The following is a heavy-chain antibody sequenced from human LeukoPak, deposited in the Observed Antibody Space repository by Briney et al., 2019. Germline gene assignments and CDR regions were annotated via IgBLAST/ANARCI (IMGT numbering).Heavy chain of an antibody. J-gene: IGHJ4*02. CDR1: GFNFSNFA. CDR3: ARGAVGLNPRILID. Sequence: PGGSLSPSCATAGFNFSNFATRWGRPPPEGGGGWGLSISGGGGSTNYGDSVKGRVTVSRDSSKNNLHLQMNSLRLEDTAVYYCARGAVGLNPRILIDWGQGVLVTVSS. CDR2: ISGGGGST. V-gene: IGHV3-23*01. D-gene: IGHD3-16*01.